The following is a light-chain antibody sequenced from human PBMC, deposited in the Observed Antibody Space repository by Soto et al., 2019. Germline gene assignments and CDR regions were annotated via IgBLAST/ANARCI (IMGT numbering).Light chain of an antibody. V-gene: IGKV1-39*01. J-gene: IGKJ4*01. CDR3: QHTHSSPLT. CDR2: AAC. Sequence: DIQMTQSPSSLSASVGDRVTITCRASQSIRNSLNWYQQKPGTAPKLLIYAACSLQSGVQSRFSGRGSCTDFTLTISSLQPEDFASYYCQHTHSSPLTFGGGTKVEIK. CDR1: QSIRNS.